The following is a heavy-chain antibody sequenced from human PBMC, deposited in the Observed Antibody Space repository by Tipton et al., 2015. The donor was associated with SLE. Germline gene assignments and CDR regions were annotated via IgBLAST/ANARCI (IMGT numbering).Heavy chain of an antibody. CDR1: GGSITNLY. V-gene: IGHV4-59*11. Sequence: TLSLTCTVSGGSITNLYWNWIRQPPGKGLEWIGYIHYSGTTHDNPSLKSRVTISVDPSKNQFSLKLSSVTAADTAVYYCARALGYNYSYDYFDYWGQGTPVTVSS. CDR2: IHYSGTT. CDR3: ARALGYNYSYDYFDY. D-gene: IGHD5-18*01. J-gene: IGHJ4*02.